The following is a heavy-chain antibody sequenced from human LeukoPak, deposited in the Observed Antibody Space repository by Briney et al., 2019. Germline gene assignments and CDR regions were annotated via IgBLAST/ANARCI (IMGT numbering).Heavy chain of an antibody. J-gene: IGHJ4*02. Sequence: GASVKVSCKASGYTFTGYYMHWVRQAPGQGLEWMGWINPNSDFTNFAQNFQGRVTMTSDTSIRTAYMELSRLRSDDTAVYYCARAISGGSPITASDYWGQGTLVTVSS. CDR1: GYTFTGYY. CDR3: ARAISGGSPITASDY. D-gene: IGHD2-15*01. CDR2: INPNSDFT. V-gene: IGHV1-2*02.